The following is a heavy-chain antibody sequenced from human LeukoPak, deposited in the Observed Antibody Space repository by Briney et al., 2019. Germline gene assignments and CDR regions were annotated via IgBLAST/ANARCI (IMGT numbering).Heavy chain of an antibody. J-gene: IGHJ4*02. Sequence: PGGSLRLSCAASGFAFSRYSMNWVRQAPGKGLEWVSSISYSGPHMFYADSVRGRFTISRDNAENSLFLQMNSLRAEDTAVYICASNDYRDEGIDSWGQGTLVTVSS. V-gene: IGHV3-21*01. CDR3: ASNDYRDEGIDS. CDR2: ISYSGPHM. D-gene: IGHD4-17*01. CDR1: GFAFSRYS.